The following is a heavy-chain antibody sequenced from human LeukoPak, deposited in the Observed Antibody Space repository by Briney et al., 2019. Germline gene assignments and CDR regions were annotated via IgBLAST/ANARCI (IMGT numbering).Heavy chain of an antibody. CDR2: IIPIFGTA. Sequence: PVKVSCKASGGTFSSYAISWVRQAPGQGLEWMGGIIPIFGTANYAQKFQGRVTITTDESTSTAYMGLSSLRSEDTAVYYCARHRAYYYDSSGYYYDWGQGTLVTVSS. J-gene: IGHJ4*02. D-gene: IGHD3-22*01. CDR3: ARHRAYYYDSSGYYYD. V-gene: IGHV1-69*05. CDR1: GGTFSSYA.